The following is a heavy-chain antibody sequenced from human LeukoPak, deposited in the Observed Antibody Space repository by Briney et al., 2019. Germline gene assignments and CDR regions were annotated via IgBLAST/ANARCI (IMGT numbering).Heavy chain of an antibody. J-gene: IGHJ6*03. CDR3: ARITSTSYYFHFMDV. CDR1: GFTIADYT. CDR2: ISSSTSDI. Sequence: PGGSLRLSCAASGFTIADYTINWVRQAPGKGLEWVSYISSSTSDIYYADSVKGRFTIFRDSAKNSLFLEMNGLRAEDTAVYYCARITSTSYYFHFMDVWGKGTTVIVSS. V-gene: IGHV3-21*06. D-gene: IGHD2/OR15-2a*01.